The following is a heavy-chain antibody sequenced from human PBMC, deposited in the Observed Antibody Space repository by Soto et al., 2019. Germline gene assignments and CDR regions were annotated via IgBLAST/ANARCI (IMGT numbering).Heavy chain of an antibody. D-gene: IGHD4-17*01. Sequence: GGSLRLSCAASGFTFSSYWMHWVRQAPGKGLVWVSRINSDGSSTSYADSVKGRFTISRDNAKNTLYLQMNSLRAEDTAVYYCASAEDWGDYGDAFDIWGQGTMVTVSS. CDR1: GFTFSSYW. CDR3: ASAEDWGDYGDAFDI. CDR2: INSDGSST. V-gene: IGHV3-74*01. J-gene: IGHJ3*02.